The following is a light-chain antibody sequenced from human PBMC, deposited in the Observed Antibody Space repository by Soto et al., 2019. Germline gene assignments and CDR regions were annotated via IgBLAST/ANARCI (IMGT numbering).Light chain of an antibody. V-gene: IGKV1-5*03. CDR3: QQYNSYRT. CDR1: QSISSW. J-gene: IGKJ1*01. CDR2: KAS. Sequence: DIQMTQSPSTLSASVGDRVTITCLASQSISSWLAWYQQKPGKAPKLLIYKASSLESGVPSRFSGSGSGTEFTLTISSLQSDDFATYYCQQYNSYRTFGQGTKVEIK.